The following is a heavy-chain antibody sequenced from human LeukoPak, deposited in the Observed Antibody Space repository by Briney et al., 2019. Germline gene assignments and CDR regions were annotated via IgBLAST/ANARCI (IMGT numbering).Heavy chain of an antibody. CDR1: GFTFSNYA. D-gene: IGHD2-2*01. V-gene: IGHV3-23*01. Sequence: GGSLRLSCAASGFTFSNYAMSWVRQAPGKWLEWVSAINGNGGGTYYADSVKGRFTISRDNSRNTLFLHMNTLRAEDTAVYYCAKPRVGDFIVVVPAAEDCWGQGTLATVSS. J-gene: IGHJ4*02. CDR2: INGNGGGT. CDR3: AKPRVGDFIVVVPAAEDC.